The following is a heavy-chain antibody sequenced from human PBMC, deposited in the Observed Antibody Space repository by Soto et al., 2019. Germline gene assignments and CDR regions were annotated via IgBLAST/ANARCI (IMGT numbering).Heavy chain of an antibody. CDR3: AREEVYCSSTSCYAGAYGMDV. Sequence: PVKVSCKASGGTFRSYAISWVRQAPGQGLEWKGGIIPIFGTANYAQKFQGRVTITADESTSTAYMELSSLRSEDTAVYYCAREEVYCSSTSCYAGAYGMDVWGQGTTVNVSS. V-gene: IGHV1-69*13. CDR2: IIPIFGTA. J-gene: IGHJ6*02. D-gene: IGHD2-2*01. CDR1: GGTFRSYA.